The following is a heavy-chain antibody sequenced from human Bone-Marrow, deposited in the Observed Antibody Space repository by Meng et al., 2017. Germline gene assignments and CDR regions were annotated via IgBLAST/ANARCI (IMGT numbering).Heavy chain of an antibody. CDR1: GFNFRDFY. CDR3: ARGVYGDYIYYGVDV. CDR2: ITGSGSTI. V-gene: IGHV3-11*01. Sequence: GESLKISCAASGFNFRDFYMSWIRQAPGKGLEWVSHITGSGSTIYYADSVKGRFTISRDNAKNALVLQMSRLTADDTAVYDCARGVYGDYIYYGVDVWGRGTTVTVSS. D-gene: IGHD4-17*01. J-gene: IGHJ6*02.